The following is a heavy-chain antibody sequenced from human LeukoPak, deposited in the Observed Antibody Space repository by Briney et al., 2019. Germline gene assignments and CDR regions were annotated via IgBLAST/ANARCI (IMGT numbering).Heavy chain of an antibody. Sequence: PSETLSLTCTVSGGSFSSGSYYWSWIRQPAGKGLEWIGRIYTSGSTNYNPSLKRRVTISVDTSKNQFSLKLSSVTAADTAVYYCARSSYYDSSGYLDYWGQGTLVTVSS. CDR2: IYTSGST. CDR1: GGSFSSGSYY. CDR3: ARSSYYDSSGYLDY. D-gene: IGHD3-22*01. V-gene: IGHV4-61*02. J-gene: IGHJ4*02.